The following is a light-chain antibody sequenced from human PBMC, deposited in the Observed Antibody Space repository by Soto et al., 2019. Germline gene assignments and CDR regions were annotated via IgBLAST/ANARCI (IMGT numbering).Light chain of an antibody. CDR1: QDISTF. CDR2: DAS. Sequence: DIQMTQSPSSLSASVGDRVTITCQASQDISTFLKWYQQKPGKAPKLLIYDASNLETGVPSRFSGSGSGTDFTFTISSLQPEDIATYYCQQYDNLITVGAGTKVDIK. V-gene: IGKV1-33*01. CDR3: QQYDNLIT. J-gene: IGKJ3*01.